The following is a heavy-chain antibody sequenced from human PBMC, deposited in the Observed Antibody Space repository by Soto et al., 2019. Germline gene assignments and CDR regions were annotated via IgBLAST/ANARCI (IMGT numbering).Heavy chain of an antibody. CDR3: TRVFVFVSGLSDS. J-gene: IGHJ4*02. CDR1: GYSLRNGNY. D-gene: IGHD3-3*01. Sequence: SATLSLTCEVSGYSLRNGNYWGWLRQSQGKWLEWIGSMYHNWSTYYKPSLKSRVTISVDTSKNQFSLKLTSVTAADTAVYYGTRVFVFVSGLSDSWGQGILVNVSS. V-gene: IGHV4-38-2*01. CDR2: MYHNWST.